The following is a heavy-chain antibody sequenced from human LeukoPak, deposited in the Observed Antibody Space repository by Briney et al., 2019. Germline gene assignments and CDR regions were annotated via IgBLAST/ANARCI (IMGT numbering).Heavy chain of an antibody. CDR1: GFTFSSYW. D-gene: IGHD3-16*02. J-gene: IGHJ4*02. V-gene: IGHV3-7*01. Sequence: GGSLRLSCAASGFTFSSYWMSWVRQAPGKGLEWVANIKQDGSEKYYVDSVKGRFTISRDNAKNSLYLQMNSLRAEDTAVYYCARDLLMITFGGVIAALPWWGQGTLVTVSS. CDR2: IKQDGSEK. CDR3: ARDLLMITFGGVIAALPW.